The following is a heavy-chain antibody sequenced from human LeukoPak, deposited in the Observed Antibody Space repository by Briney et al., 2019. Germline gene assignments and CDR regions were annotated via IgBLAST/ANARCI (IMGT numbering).Heavy chain of an antibody. CDR1: GGSISSYY. V-gene: IGHV4-59*08. D-gene: IGHD6-19*01. Sequence: SETLSLTCTVSGGSISSYYWSWIRQPPGKGLEWIGYIYYSGSTNYNPSLKSRVTISVDTSKNQFSLKLSSVTAADTAVYYCARRGSGWYSVTWGQGTLVTVSS. J-gene: IGHJ4*02. CDR2: IYYSGST. CDR3: ARRGSGWYSVT.